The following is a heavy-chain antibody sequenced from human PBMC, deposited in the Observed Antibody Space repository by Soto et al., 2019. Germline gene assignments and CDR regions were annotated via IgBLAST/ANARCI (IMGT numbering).Heavy chain of an antibody. CDR1: GYTFTSYD. D-gene: IGHD3-22*01. Sequence: ASVKVSCKASGYTFTSYDINWVRQATGQGLEWMGWMNPKSGNTGNAQKFQGRVTMTRNTSISTASMELSSLRSEDTAVDYCACGIDDSSGYPDAFDIWGQGTMVTVSS. CDR2: MNPKSGNT. CDR3: ACGIDDSSGYPDAFDI. J-gene: IGHJ3*02. V-gene: IGHV1-8*01.